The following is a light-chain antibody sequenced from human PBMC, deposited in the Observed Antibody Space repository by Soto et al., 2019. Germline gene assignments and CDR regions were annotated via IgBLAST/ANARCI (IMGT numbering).Light chain of an antibody. J-gene: IGKJ1*01. CDR1: QGISNW. CDR3: QKYNSAPWT. Sequence: DIQMTQSPSSLSASVGDRVTITCRASQGISNWLAWYQQKPGRVPKLLIYAASTLHSGVPSRFSGSGSGTDFTLTISSLQPEDVATYYCQKYNSAPWTFGQGTKV. CDR2: AAS. V-gene: IGKV1-27*01.